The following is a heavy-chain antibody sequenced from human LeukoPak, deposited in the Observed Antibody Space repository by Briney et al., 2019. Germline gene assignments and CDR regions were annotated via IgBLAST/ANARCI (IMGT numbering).Heavy chain of an antibody. Sequence: ASETLSLTCTVSGGSVSSGSYYWSWIRQPPGKGLEWIGYIYYGGSTNYNPSLKSRVTISVDTSKNQFSLKLSSVTAADTAVYYCARVGAAAGSLDYWGQGTLVTVSS. CDR2: IYYGGST. V-gene: IGHV4-61*01. CDR3: ARVGAAAGSLDY. CDR1: GGSVSSGSYY. D-gene: IGHD6-13*01. J-gene: IGHJ4*02.